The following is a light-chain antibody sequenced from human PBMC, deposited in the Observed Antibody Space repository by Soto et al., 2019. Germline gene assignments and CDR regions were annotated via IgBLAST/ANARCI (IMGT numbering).Light chain of an antibody. V-gene: IGLV1-44*01. CDR1: SSNIGSNS. CDR3: AAWDDSLNGLV. Sequence: QSVLTQPPSASGTPGQRLTISCSGSSSNIGSNSVTWYQQLPGTAPKVLIHSNDRRPSGVPDRFSGSKSGTAASLAISGLVSDDEADYDCAAWDDSLNGLVFGGGTKLTVL. CDR2: SND. J-gene: IGLJ2*01.